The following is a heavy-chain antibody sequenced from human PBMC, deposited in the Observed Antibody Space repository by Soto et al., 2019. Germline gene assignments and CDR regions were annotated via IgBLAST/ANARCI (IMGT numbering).Heavy chain of an antibody. V-gene: IGHV1-69*01. CDR1: GGTFSGHS. CDR3: AREVQGTQVSNWFDP. CDR2: SSPKFDAA. Sequence: QLLLVQSGAEVKKPGSSVKVSCKASGGTFSGHSISWVRQAPGHGLEWMGGSSPKFDAASYAQKLQCRVTITADESTNTVYLELSSLTSDDTAMYYCAREVQGTQVSNWFDPWGQGNLVTVSS. J-gene: IGHJ5*02.